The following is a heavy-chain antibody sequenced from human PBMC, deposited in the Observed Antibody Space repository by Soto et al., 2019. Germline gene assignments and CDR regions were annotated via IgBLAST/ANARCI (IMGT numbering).Heavy chain of an antibody. Sequence: QVQLVQSGAEVKKPGSSVKVSCKASGGTFSSYTISWVRQAPGQGLEWMGRIIPILGIANYARKFQGRVTITADKSTSTAYMELSSLRSEATAVYYCARGRYYDSSGYDYWGQGTLVTVSS. CDR3: ARGRYYDSSGYDY. CDR1: GGTFSSYT. CDR2: IIPILGIA. D-gene: IGHD3-22*01. V-gene: IGHV1-69*02. J-gene: IGHJ4*02.